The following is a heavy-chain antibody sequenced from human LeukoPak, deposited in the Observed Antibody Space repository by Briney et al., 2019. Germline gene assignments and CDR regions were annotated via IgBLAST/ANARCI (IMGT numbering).Heavy chain of an antibody. CDR3: VKPGLAYCGGDCYYDY. Sequence: GGSLRLSCSASGFTFSSYTMHWVRQAPGKGLEYISAISSNGGNTYYADSVKGRFTISRDNSKNTLYLQMNSLRAEDTAVYYCVKPGLAYCGGDCYYDYWGQGTLVTVSS. D-gene: IGHD2-21*02. J-gene: IGHJ4*02. CDR1: GFTFSSYT. CDR2: ISSNGGNT. V-gene: IGHV3-64D*06.